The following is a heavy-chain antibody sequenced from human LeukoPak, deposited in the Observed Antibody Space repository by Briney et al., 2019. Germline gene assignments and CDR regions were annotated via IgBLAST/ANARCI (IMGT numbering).Heavy chain of an antibody. D-gene: IGHD5-18*01. CDR2: ISSSSSYI. CDR3: ARADSAMAITLL. V-gene: IGHV3-21*01. J-gene: IGHJ4*02. Sequence: GGSLRLSCAASGFTFSSYSMNWVRQAPGKGLEWVSSISSSSSYIYYADSVKGRYTISRDNAKNSLYLQMNSLRAEDTAVYYCARADSAMAITLLWGQGTLVTVSS. CDR1: GFTFSSYS.